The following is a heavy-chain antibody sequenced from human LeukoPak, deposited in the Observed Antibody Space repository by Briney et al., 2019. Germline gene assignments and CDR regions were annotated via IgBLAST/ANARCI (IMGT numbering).Heavy chain of an antibody. CDR1: GGSISSYY. CDR2: IYDSGST. D-gene: IGHD6-13*01. CDR3: ARTYSSSWYSAFDI. J-gene: IGHJ3*02. V-gene: IGHV4-59*08. Sequence: SETLSLTCTVSGGSISSYYWSWIRQPPGKGLEWIAYIYDSGSTNYNPSLKSRVAISVDTSKNQFSLKLRSVTAADTAVYYCARTYSSSWYSAFDIWGQGTMGTVSS.